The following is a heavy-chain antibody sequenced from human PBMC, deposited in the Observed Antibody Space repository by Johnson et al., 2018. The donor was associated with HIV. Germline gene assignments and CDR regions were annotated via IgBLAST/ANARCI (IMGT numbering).Heavy chain of an antibody. J-gene: IGHJ3*01. CDR2: IKGDGSGQ. CDR3: ARLRWGSGDPLHDAFDV. CDR1: GFTFSSYW. D-gene: IGHD2-21*01. V-gene: IGHV3-7*01. Sequence: MMLVESGGGLVQPGGSLRLSCAASGFTFSSYWMSWVRQAPGKGLEWVATIKGDGSGQDYVDSVEGRFTISRDYAKNSLYVQMNSLRAEDTAVYYCARLRWGSGDPLHDAFDVWGQGTMVTVSS.